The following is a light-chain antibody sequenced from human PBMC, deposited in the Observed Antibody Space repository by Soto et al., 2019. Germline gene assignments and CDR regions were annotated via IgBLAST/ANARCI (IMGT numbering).Light chain of an antibody. Sequence: QSVLTQPPSVSVAPGQRVTISCTGSSSNIGAGYDVHWYQQLPGKSPKLLIYGNSNRPSGVPDRFSGSKSGTSASLAITGLQAEDEADYYCQPYDSRLXGYVVGTGTKVXV. CDR1: SSNIGAGYD. CDR3: QPYDSRLXGYV. CDR2: GNS. V-gene: IGLV1-40*01. J-gene: IGLJ1*01.